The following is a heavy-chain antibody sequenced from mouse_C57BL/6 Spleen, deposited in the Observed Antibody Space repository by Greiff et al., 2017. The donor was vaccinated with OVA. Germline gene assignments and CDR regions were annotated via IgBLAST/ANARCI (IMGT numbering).Heavy chain of an antibody. CDR2: INYDGSSN. V-gene: IGHV5-16*01. Sequence: EVQLVESEGGLVQPGSSMKLSCTASGFTFSDYYLAWVRQVPEKGLEWVANINYDGSSNYYLDSLKSRFTISRDNAKNILYLQMSSLKSEDTATYYCARGAAGAMDYWGQGTSVTVSS. J-gene: IGHJ4*01. CDR1: GFTFSDYY. CDR3: ARGAAGAMDY.